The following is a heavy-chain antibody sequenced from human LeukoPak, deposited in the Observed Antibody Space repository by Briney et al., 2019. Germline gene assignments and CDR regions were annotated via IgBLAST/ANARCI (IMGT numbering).Heavy chain of an antibody. Sequence: SQTLSLTCIVSGGSICSGAYYWSWIRQHPGKGLEWIGYIYDSGSTNYNPSLKSRVTISVDTSKNHFSLKLSSVTAADTAVYYCASGMYFFDYWGQGTLVTVSS. J-gene: IGHJ4*02. CDR1: GGSICSGAYY. D-gene: IGHD1-26*01. CDR3: ASGMYFFDY. V-gene: IGHV4-31*03. CDR2: IYDSGST.